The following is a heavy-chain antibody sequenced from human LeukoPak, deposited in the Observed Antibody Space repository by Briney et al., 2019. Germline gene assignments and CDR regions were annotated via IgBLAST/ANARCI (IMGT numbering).Heavy chain of an antibody. Sequence: ASETLSLTCSVSGGSISSSDYYWGWIRQPPGKGLEWIGSIYYSGNTYYNSSLKSRVTISVDTSKNRFSLRLSSVTAADTAVYYRARVPGIALAGIDYWGQGTLVTVSS. CDR1: GGSISSSDYY. CDR2: IYYSGNT. CDR3: ARVPGIALAGIDY. J-gene: IGHJ4*02. D-gene: IGHD6-19*01. V-gene: IGHV4-39*01.